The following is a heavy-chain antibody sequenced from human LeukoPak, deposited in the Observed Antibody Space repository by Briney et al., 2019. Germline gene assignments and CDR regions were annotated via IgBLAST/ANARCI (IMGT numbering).Heavy chain of an antibody. CDR2: ISSSSSTI. J-gene: IGHJ4*02. CDR1: GFTFDDYA. Sequence: PGGSLRLSCAASGFTFDDYAMHWVRQAPGKGLECVSYISSSSSTIYYADSVKGRFTISRDNAKNSLYLQMNSLRAEDTALYYCAKDLSSSWRRIDYWGQGTLVTVSS. CDR3: AKDLSSSWRRIDY. D-gene: IGHD6-13*01. V-gene: IGHV3-9*01.